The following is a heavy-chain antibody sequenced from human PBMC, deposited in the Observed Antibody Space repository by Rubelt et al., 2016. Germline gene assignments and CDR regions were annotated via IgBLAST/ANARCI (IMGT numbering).Heavy chain of an antibody. D-gene: IGHD5-18*01. V-gene: IGHV1-69*10. CDR2: FIPILGIA. CDR3: ARVGTAMVTT. J-gene: IGHJ5*02. Sequence: QVQLVQSGAEVKKPGSSVKVSCKTSGGTLNIYAISWVRQAPGQGLEWMGEFIPILGIANYAQKFQGRVTITADKSTSTAYMELSSLRSEDTAVYYCARVGTAMVTTWGQGTLVTVSS. CDR1: GGTLNIYA.